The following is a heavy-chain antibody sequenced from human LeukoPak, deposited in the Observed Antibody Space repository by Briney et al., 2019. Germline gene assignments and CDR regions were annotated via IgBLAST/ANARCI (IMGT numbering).Heavy chain of an antibody. D-gene: IGHD3-10*01. CDR1: GYTFTSYG. CDR2: VIAYNGNT. CDR3: AILFGGLDY. Sequence: GASVKVSCKASGYTFTSYGISWVRQAPGQGLEWMGWMGWVIAYNGNTNCAQKLQGRVTMTTDTSTSTAYMELRSLRSDDTAVYYCAILFGGLDYWGQGTLVTVSS. V-gene: IGHV1-18*01. J-gene: IGHJ4*02.